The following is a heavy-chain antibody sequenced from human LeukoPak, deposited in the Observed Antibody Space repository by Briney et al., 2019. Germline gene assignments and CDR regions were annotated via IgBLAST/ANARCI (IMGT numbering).Heavy chain of an antibody. Sequence: ASVKVSCKASGYTFTGYYMHWVRQAPGQGLEWMGWINPNSGGTNYAQKFQGRVTMTRDTSISTAYMELSRLRSDDTAVYYCARDPINRVFGGPGGPARPVHILNWFGPWGQGTLVTVSS. D-gene: IGHD3-3*01. CDR2: INPNSGGT. J-gene: IGHJ5*02. CDR3: ARDPINRVFGGPGGPARPVHILNWFGP. CDR1: GYTFTGYY. V-gene: IGHV1-2*02.